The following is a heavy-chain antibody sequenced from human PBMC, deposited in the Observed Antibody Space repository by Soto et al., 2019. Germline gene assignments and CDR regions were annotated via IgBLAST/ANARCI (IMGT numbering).Heavy chain of an antibody. CDR2: TNKDGASS. J-gene: IGHJ3*02. D-gene: IGHD2-21*01. CDR1: GFTFSAFW. Sequence: EVQLVESGGDFVQPGGSLRLSGEASGFTFSAFWMHWVRHVPGEGLMWISRTNKDGASSEYAESVKGRFSVSRDNAKNKMFLHMTGLRAEDTAVYYCARDDLRRNEALDIWGQGTVVTVSS. V-gene: IGHV3-74*01. CDR3: ARDDLRRNEALDI.